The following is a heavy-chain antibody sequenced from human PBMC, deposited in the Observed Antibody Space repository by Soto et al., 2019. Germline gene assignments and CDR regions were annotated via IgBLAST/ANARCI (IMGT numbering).Heavy chain of an antibody. CDR1: GFTFTSSA. J-gene: IGHJ6*02. V-gene: IGHV1-58*01. CDR2: IVVGSGNT. Sequence: SVKVSCKASGFTFTSSAVQWVRQARGQRLEWIGWIVVGSGNTNYAQKFQERVTITRDMSTSTAYMELSSLRSEDTAVYYCAANPYYYGSGSYYPFYGMDVWGQGTTVTVSS. D-gene: IGHD3-10*01. CDR3: AANPYYYGSGSYYPFYGMDV.